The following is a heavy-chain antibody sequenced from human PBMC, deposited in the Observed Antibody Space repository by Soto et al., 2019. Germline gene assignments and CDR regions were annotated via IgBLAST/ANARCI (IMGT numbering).Heavy chain of an antibody. CDR2: VSPDFGNA. CDR1: GYTFTDYD. CDR3: ARGGKIAARPLDS. D-gene: IGHD6-6*01. J-gene: IGHJ4*02. V-gene: IGHV1-8*01. Sequence: ASVKVSCKTSGYTFTDYDINWVRQATGQGLEWMGWVSPDFGNAGYAQQFQGRVTMTTNTSTSTAYMELTSLTSDDTAVYYCARGGKIAARPLDSWGQGTLVTVSS.